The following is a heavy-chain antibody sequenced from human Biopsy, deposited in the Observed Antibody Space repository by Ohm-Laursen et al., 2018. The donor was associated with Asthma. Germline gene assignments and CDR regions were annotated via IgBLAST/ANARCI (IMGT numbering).Heavy chain of an antibody. J-gene: IGHJ4*01. Sequence: SLRLSCTASGFSFDDCAMHWVRQAPGKGLEWVSSISWNSGNIDYAVSVKGRFTISRDNAKNSLYLQMQSLRPEDTASYYCAKSADYYDSTDYLDFWGRGTLVIVSS. D-gene: IGHD3-22*01. CDR1: GFSFDDCA. CDR2: ISWNSGNI. V-gene: IGHV3-9*01. CDR3: AKSADYYDSTDYLDF.